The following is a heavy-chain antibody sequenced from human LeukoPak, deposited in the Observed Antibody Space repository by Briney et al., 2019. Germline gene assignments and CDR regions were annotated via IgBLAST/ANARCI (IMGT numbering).Heavy chain of an antibody. CDR3: ARDGDYYDSSGYFDY. CDR2: ISAYNGNT. V-gene: IGHV1-18*01. Sequence: ASVKVSCKASGGTFSSYAISWVRQAPGQELEWMGWISAYNGNTNYAQKLQGRVTMTTDASTSTAYMELRSLRSDDTAVYYCARDGDYYDSSGYFDYWGQGTLVTVSS. D-gene: IGHD3-22*01. J-gene: IGHJ4*02. CDR1: GGTFSSYA.